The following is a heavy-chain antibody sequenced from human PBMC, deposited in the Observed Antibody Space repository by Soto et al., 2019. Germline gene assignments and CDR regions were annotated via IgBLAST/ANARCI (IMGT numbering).Heavy chain of an antibody. J-gene: IGHJ4*02. CDR1: GASISSYY. Sequence: SETLSLTCTVSGASISSYYWSWIRQPPGKGLEWIGYVYYSGSTNYNPSLKSRVTISVDTSKNQFSLKLSSVTAADTAMYYCGRDTTPSLWGQGTLVTVS. CDR3: GRDTTPSL. D-gene: IGHD1-1*01. V-gene: IGHV4-59*01. CDR2: VYYSGST.